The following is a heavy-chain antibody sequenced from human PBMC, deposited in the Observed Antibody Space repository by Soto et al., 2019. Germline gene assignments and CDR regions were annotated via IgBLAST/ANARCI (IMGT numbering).Heavy chain of an antibody. CDR1: GYSFSSYW. D-gene: IGHD3-22*01. CDR2: IDPSDSYT. V-gene: IGHV5-10-1*01. Sequence: GESLKISCKGSGYSFSSYWIGWVRQMPGKGLEWMGRIDPSDSYTNYSPSFQGHVTISADKSISTAYLQWSSLKASDTAMYYCARQYYDSSGYFENYFDYWGQGTLVTVSS. J-gene: IGHJ4*02. CDR3: ARQYYDSSGYFENYFDY.